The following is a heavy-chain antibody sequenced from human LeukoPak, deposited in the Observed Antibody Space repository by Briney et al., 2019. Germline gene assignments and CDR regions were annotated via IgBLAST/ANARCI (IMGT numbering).Heavy chain of an antibody. D-gene: IGHD3-22*01. V-gene: IGHV1-2*02. J-gene: IGHJ4*02. CDR2: INPNSGGT. CDR1: GYTFTGYY. CDR3: ARVPDYYDSSGYYYPFDY. Sequence: GASVKVSCKASGYTFTGYYMHWVRQAPGQGLEWMGWINPNSGGTNYAQKFQGRVTMTRDTPISAAYMELSRLRSDDTAVYYCARVPDYYDSSGYYYPFDYWGQGTLVTVSS.